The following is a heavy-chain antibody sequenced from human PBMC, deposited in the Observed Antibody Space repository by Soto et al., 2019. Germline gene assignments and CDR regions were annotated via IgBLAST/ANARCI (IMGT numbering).Heavy chain of an antibody. V-gene: IGHV1-18*04. J-gene: IGHJ2*01. D-gene: IGHD6-19*01. CDR2: ISDYNGNT. Sequence: QVQLVQSGAEVKKPGASVKVSCKASGYTFTSYGITWVRQAPGQGLEWMGWISDYNGNTHYALKLQRRVTMTTDTTTNTAYMELRSLRSDDTAVYYCARAVAVAGTYYWYFDLWGRGTLVTVSS. CDR3: ARAVAVAGTYYWYFDL. CDR1: GYTFTSYG.